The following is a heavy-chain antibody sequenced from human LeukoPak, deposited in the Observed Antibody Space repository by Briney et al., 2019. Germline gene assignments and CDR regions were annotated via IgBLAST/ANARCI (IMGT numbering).Heavy chain of an antibody. CDR2: INHSGST. V-gene: IGHV4-34*01. J-gene: IGHJ4*02. CDR3: ARGLDIAAAGTDYFDY. Sequence: SETLSLTCAVYGGSFSDYSWNWIRQPPGKGLEWIGEINHSGSTNYSPSLKSRVTISVDTSKNQFSLRLSSVTAADTAVYYCARGLDIAAAGTDYFDYWGQGTLVTVSS. CDR1: GGSFSDYS. D-gene: IGHD6-13*01.